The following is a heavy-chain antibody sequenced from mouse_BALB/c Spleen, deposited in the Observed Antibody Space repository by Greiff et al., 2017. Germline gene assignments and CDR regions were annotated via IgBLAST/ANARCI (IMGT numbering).Heavy chain of an antibody. CDR3: AEPQLGLDY. CDR1: GYSFTSYY. CDR2: IDPFNGGT. V-gene: IGHV1S135*01. Sequence: VQLQQSGPELMKPGASVKISCKASGYSFTSYYMHWVKQSHGKSLEWIGYIDPFNGGTSYNQKFKGKATLTVDKSSSTAYMHLSSLTSEDSAVYYCAEPQLGLDYWGQGTTLTVSS. J-gene: IGHJ2*01. D-gene: IGHD4-1*02.